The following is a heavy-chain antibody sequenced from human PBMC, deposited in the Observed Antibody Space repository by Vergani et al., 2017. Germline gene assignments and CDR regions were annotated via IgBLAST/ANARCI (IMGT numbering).Heavy chain of an antibody. CDR1: GYTFTNYA. D-gene: IGHD6-13*01. CDR3: ARLRAGIASIGKRGYYYYGMDV. J-gene: IGHJ6*02. Sequence: QVQLVQSGSELKKPVASVKVSCKTSGYTFTNYAMNWVRQAPGQGPEWMGWINTNTGNPTYAPGFTGRFVLSLDTSVTTAYLRISSLKAEDTAVYYCARLRAGIASIGKRGYYYYGMDVWGQGTTVTVSS. V-gene: IGHV7-4-1*02. CDR2: INTNTGNP.